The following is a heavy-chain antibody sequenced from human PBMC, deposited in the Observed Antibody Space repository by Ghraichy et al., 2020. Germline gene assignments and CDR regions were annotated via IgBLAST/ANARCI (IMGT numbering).Heavy chain of an antibody. V-gene: IGHV1-69*13. J-gene: IGHJ6*03. CDR2: IIPIFGTA. CDR3: ARVLEYSSSSLYYYYYYMDV. D-gene: IGHD6-6*01. CDR1: GGTFSSYA. Sequence: SVKVSCKASGGTFSSYAISWVRQAPGQGLEWMGGIIPIFGTANYAQKFQGRVTITADESTSTAYMELSSLRSEVTAVYYCARVLEYSSSSLYYYYYYMDVWGKGTTVTVSS.